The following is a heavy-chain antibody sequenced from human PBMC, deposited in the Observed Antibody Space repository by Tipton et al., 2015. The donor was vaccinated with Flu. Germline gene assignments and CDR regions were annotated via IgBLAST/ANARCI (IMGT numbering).Heavy chain of an antibody. J-gene: IGHJ4*02. CDR2: ISGNSGAI. D-gene: IGHD6-19*01. Sequence: SLRLSCAASGFTFSTYSMNWARQAPGKGLEWISFISGNSGAILYADSVKGRFTISRDNAKNSVYLQMNSLRAEDTAVYYCAKDRAAVPEGGFDYWGQGTLVTVSS. V-gene: IGHV3-48*01. CDR3: AKDRAAVPEGGFDY. CDR1: GFTFSTYS.